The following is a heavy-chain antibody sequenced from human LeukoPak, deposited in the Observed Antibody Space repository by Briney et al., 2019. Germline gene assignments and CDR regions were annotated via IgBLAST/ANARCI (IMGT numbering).Heavy chain of an antibody. CDR2: IYYSGST. V-gene: IGHV4-59*01. D-gene: IGHD3-3*01. CDR3: ERDGGVLEWFYFDY. Sequence: SETLSLTCTVSGGSISSCYWCWSRKRPGKGLGWVGYIYYSGSTNYNPSLTINVIISVYTSKNQFSLKLSSVTAADTAVYYCERDGGVLEWFYFDYWGQGTLVTVSS. J-gene: IGHJ4*02. CDR1: GGSISSCY.